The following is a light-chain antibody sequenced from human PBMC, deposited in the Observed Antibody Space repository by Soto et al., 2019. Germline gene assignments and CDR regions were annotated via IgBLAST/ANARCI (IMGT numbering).Light chain of an antibody. CDR3: QQSWT. CDR2: DAS. Sequence: DIQMTQSTSTLSASVGDRVTITCRASQSISSWLAWYQQKPGKAPKLLIYDASSLESGVPSRFSGSGSGTEFTLTISSLQPDDFATYYCQQSWTFGQGTKVEIK. J-gene: IGKJ1*01. CDR1: QSISSW. V-gene: IGKV1-5*01.